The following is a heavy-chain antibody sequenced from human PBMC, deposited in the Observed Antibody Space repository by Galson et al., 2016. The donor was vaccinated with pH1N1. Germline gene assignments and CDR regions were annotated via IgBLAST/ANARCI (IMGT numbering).Heavy chain of an antibody. CDR3: ARQEFSDY. CDR2: IYPGDSDT. Sequence: SGAEVKKPGESLKISCKGSGYNFDRYWIGWVRQMPGKGLEWMWIIYPGDSDTRYSPSFQGQVSISADKSISTAYLQWSSLKASDTAMYYCARQEFSDYWGQGTLVIVSS. J-gene: IGHJ4*02. D-gene: IGHD2/OR15-2a*01. V-gene: IGHV5-51*01. CDR1: GYNFDRYW.